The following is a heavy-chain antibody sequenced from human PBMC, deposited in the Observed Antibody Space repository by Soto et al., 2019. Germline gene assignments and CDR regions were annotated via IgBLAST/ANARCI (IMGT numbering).Heavy chain of an antibody. CDR1: GYTFTSYG. CDR2: ISAYNGNT. D-gene: IGHD3-22*01. Sequence: GASVKVSCKASGYTFTSYGISWVRQAPGQGLEWMGWISAYNGNTNYAQKLQGRVTMTTDTSTSTAYMELRSLRSDDTAVYYCARDPPEIDYYYDSSGQWPYGMDVWGQGTTVTVSS. J-gene: IGHJ6*02. V-gene: IGHV1-18*01. CDR3: ARDPPEIDYYYDSSGQWPYGMDV.